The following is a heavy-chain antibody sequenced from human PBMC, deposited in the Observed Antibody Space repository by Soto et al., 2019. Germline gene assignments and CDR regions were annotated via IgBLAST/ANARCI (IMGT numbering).Heavy chain of an antibody. V-gene: IGHV1-8*01. CDR1: GYTFTSYD. CDR2: MNPNSGNT. CDR3: AREGNHYYYYGMDV. J-gene: IGHJ6*02. Sequence: ASVKVSCKASGYTFTSYDINWVRQATGQGLEWMGWMNPNSGNTGYAQKFQGRVTMTRNTSISTAYMELSSLRSEDTAVYYCAREGNHYYYYGMDVWGQGTTVTVSS.